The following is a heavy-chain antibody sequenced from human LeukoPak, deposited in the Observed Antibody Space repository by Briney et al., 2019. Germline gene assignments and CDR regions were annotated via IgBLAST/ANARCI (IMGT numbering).Heavy chain of an antibody. CDR3: AREDPQTTVPEGMDV. D-gene: IGHD4-17*01. CDR1: GGSISSYY. Sequence: SETLSLTCTVSGGSISSYYWSWIRQHPGRGLEWIGYIYYSGSTYYNPSLKSRVTISVDTSKNQFSLKLSSVTAADTAVYYCAREDPQTTVPEGMDVWGQGTTVTVSS. V-gene: IGHV4-59*01. CDR2: IYYSGST. J-gene: IGHJ6*02.